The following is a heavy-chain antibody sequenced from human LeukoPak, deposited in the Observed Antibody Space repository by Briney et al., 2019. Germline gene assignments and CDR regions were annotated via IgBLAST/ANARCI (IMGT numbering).Heavy chain of an antibody. CDR1: GFTFSSYA. J-gene: IGHJ4*02. D-gene: IGHD3-3*01. CDR2: VSGGGHNT. V-gene: IGHV3-23*01. Sequence: LTGGSLRLSCVASGFTFSSYAMSWVRQAPGKGLEWVSVVSGGGHNTYYADSVKGRFTMSRDNSKRTVYLQMNSLRAEDTAVYYCAKDRSSWYCPFDSWGQGTLVTVSS. CDR3: AKDRSSWYCPFDS.